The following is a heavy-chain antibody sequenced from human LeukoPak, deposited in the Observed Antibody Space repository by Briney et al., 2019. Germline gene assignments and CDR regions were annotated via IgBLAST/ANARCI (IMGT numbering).Heavy chain of an antibody. CDR3: GRTRGYSYGSYFDC. V-gene: IGHV3-30*03. CDR1: GFTFSSYG. Sequence: GGSLRLSCAASGFTFSSYGMHWVRQAPGKGLEWVAVISYDGSNKYYADSVKGRFTISRDNSKNTLYLQMNSLRAEDTAVYYCGRTRGYSYGSYFDCWGQGTLVTVSS. D-gene: IGHD5-18*01. CDR2: ISYDGSNK. J-gene: IGHJ4*02.